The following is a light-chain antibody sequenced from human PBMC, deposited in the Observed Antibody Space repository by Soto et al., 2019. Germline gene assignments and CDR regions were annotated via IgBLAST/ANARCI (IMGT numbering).Light chain of an antibody. CDR1: QTISSW. CDR3: QQSYSTSWT. J-gene: IGKJ1*01. Sequence: DIQMTQSPSTLSGSVGDRVTIACRASQTISSWLAWYQQKPGKAPNLLIYDASTLKSGVPSRFSGSGSGTDFTLTISSLQPEDFATYYCQQSYSTSWTFGQGTKVDIK. CDR2: DAS. V-gene: IGKV1-5*01.